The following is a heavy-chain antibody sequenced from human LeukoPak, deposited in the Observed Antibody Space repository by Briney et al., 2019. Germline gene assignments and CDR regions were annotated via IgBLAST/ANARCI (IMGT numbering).Heavy chain of an antibody. CDR2: ISSSSSYI. Sequence: GGSLRLSCAASGFTFSSYSMNWVRQAPGKGLEWVSSISSSSSYIYYADSVKGRFTISRDNAKNSLYLQMNSLRAEDTAVYYCAGDGQYCSGGSCYPTFDYWGQGTLVTVSS. V-gene: IGHV3-21*01. J-gene: IGHJ4*02. CDR3: AGDGQYCSGGSCYPTFDY. CDR1: GFTFSSYS. D-gene: IGHD2-15*01.